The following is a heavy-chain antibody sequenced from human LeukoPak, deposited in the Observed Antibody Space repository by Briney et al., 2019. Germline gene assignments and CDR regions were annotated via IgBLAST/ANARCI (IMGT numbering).Heavy chain of an antibody. Sequence: PGGSLRLSCAASGFTFNSYAMTWVRQAPGKGLEWVSSISGSGGSTYYADSVKGRFTISRDNSKNTLYLQMNSLRAEDTAVYYCASRQNTIYYMDIWGKGTTVTVS. V-gene: IGHV3-23*01. D-gene: IGHD3-3*01. J-gene: IGHJ6*03. CDR2: ISGSGGST. CDR1: GFTFNSYA. CDR3: ASRQNTIYYMDI.